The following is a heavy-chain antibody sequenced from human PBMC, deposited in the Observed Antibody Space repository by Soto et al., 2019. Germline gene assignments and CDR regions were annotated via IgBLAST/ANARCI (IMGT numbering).Heavy chain of an antibody. CDR3: ARVKRRATRDGDLGNGLDD. CDR2: IWFDASHE. D-gene: IGHD2-21*02. V-gene: IGHV3-33*01. J-gene: IGHJ6*02. Sequence: PGGSLRLSCAASGIRFSDYVIPWLRQVPGKGLEWRTIIWFDASHEYYADSVKGPFTMSRVNSNNTLYLQLNRLTADYTAVYFCARVKRRATRDGDLGNGLDDCGQWSALTV. CDR1: GIRFSDYV.